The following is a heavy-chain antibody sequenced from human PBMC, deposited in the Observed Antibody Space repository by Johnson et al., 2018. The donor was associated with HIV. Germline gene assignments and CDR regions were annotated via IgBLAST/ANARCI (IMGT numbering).Heavy chain of an antibody. CDR3: ARDETAMAVGAFDI. D-gene: IGHD5-18*01. V-gene: IGHV3-9*01. J-gene: IGHJ3*02. CDR2: ISWNIGSI. CDR1: GFTFDDYA. Sequence: VHLVESGGGVVRPGGSLRVSCEASGFTFDDYAMHWVRQAPGKGLEWVSGISWNIGSIGYADSVKGRFTISRDNAKNSLYLQMNSLRAEDTAVYYCARDETAMAVGAFDIWGQGTMVTVSS.